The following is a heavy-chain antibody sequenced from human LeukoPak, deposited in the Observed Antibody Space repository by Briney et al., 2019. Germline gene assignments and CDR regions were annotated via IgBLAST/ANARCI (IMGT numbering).Heavy chain of an antibody. V-gene: IGHV3-48*03. Sequence: GGSLRLSCAASGFTFSSYEMNWVRQAPGKGLEWVSYISSGSTIYYADSVKGRFTISRDNAKNSLYLQMNSLRAEDTAVYYCATEMTTVTTVDYWGQGTLVTVSS. CDR3: ATEMTTVTTVDY. J-gene: IGHJ4*02. D-gene: IGHD4-17*01. CDR1: GFTFSSYE. CDR2: ISSGSTI.